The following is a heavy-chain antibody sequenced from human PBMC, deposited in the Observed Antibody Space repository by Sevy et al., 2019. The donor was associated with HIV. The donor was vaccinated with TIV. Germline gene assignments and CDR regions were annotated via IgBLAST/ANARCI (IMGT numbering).Heavy chain of an antibody. Sequence: SETLSLTCAVYGGSFSGYYWSWIRQPPGKGLEWIGEIYHRGSTNYNPSLKSRVTISVDTSKNQFSLRLSSVTAADTALYYCARGRLLWFGEKDGYYYYGMDVWGQGTTVTVSS. D-gene: IGHD3-10*01. CDR2: IYHRGST. CDR1: GGSFSGYY. CDR3: ARGRLLWFGEKDGYYYYGMDV. J-gene: IGHJ6*02. V-gene: IGHV4-34*01.